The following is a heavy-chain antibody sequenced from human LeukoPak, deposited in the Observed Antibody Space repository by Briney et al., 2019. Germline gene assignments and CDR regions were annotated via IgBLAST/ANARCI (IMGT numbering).Heavy chain of an antibody. Sequence: SETLSLTCAVSGGSISSSSSICWTWVRQPPGEGLEWIGEIYHNGATNYNPSLKSRVTLLLDKSKNQFSLKLSSVTAADTAVYYCARALGYSYGYFDYYYGMDVWGQGTTVTVSS. CDR1: GGSISSSSSIC. CDR3: ARALGYSYGYFDYYYGMDV. V-gene: IGHV4-4*02. D-gene: IGHD5-18*01. CDR2: IYHNGAT. J-gene: IGHJ6*02.